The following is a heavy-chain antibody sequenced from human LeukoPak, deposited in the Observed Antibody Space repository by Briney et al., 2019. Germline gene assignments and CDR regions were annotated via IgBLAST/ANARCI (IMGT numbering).Heavy chain of an antibody. CDR1: GFTFSSYS. J-gene: IGHJ6*02. Sequence: AGGSLRLSCAASGFTFSSYSMNWVRQAPGKGLEWVPSISSSSSYVYYADSVKGRFTISRDNAKNSLYLQMNSLRAEDTAVYYCARASHYYDSSGYYEHYGMDVWGQGTTVTVSS. CDR2: ISSSSSYV. V-gene: IGHV3-21*01. D-gene: IGHD3-22*01. CDR3: ARASHYYDSSGYYEHYGMDV.